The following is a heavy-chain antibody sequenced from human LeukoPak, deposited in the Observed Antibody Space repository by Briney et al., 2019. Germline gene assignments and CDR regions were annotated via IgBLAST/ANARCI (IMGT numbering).Heavy chain of an antibody. Sequence: GGSLRLSCAASGFTFSSYWMSWVRQAPGKGLEWVANIKQDGSEKYYVDSVKGRFTISRDNAKNSLYLQMNSLRAEDTAVYYCARDGQDFWSGYYYYYYMDVWGKGTTVTVSS. CDR3: ARDGQDFWSGYYYYYYMDV. D-gene: IGHD3-3*01. V-gene: IGHV3-7*01. J-gene: IGHJ6*03. CDR2: IKQDGSEK. CDR1: GFTFSSYW.